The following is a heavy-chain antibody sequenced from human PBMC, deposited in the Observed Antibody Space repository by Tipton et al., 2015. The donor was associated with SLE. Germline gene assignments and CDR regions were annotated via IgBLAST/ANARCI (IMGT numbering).Heavy chain of an antibody. V-gene: IGHV3-7*01. J-gene: IGHJ6*03. CDR2: IKEDGSDK. CDR3: ARDAGGLEDYMDV. Sequence: GSLRLSCAASGFTFSRYWMSWVRQAPGKGLEWVANIKEDGSDKYYLDSVKGRFTISRDNAKNSLWLQMNSLRVEDTAVYYCARDAGGLEDYMDVWGKGTTVTVS. D-gene: IGHD3-10*01. CDR1: GFTFSRYW.